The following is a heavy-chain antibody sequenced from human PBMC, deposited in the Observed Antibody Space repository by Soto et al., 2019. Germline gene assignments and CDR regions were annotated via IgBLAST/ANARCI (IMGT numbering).Heavy chain of an antibody. D-gene: IGHD3-3*01. CDR1: GGSISSYY. V-gene: IGHV4-59*12. CDR2: IYYSGST. Sequence: SETLSLTCTVSGGSISSYYWSWIRQPPGKGLEWIGYIYYSGSTNYNPSLKSRVTISVDRSKNQFSLKLSSVTAADTAVYYCARGSKYDFWSGYYQSWFDPWGQGTLVTVSS. CDR3: ARGSKYDFWSGYYQSWFDP. J-gene: IGHJ5*02.